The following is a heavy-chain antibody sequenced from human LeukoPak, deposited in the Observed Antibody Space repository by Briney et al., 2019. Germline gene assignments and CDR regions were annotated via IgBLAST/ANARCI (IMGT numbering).Heavy chain of an antibody. V-gene: IGHV7-4-1*02. CDR3: AGVVTVGIPNDAFDI. J-gene: IGHJ3*02. CDR1: GYTFTSYA. CDR2: INTNTGNP. D-gene: IGHD2-15*01. Sequence: ASVKVSCKASGYTFTSYAMNWVRQAPGQGLEWMGWINTNTGNPTYAQGFTGRFVFSLDTSVSTAYLQISSLKAEDTAVYYCAGVVTVGIPNDAFDIWGQGTMVTVSS.